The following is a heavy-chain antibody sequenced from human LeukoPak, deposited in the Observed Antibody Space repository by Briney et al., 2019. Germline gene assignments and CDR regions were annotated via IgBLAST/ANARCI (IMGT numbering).Heavy chain of an antibody. CDR3: ARAGFGQLWLAYFQH. J-gene: IGHJ1*01. CDR2: INHSGST. D-gene: IGHD6-19*01. Sequence: SETLSLTCAVYGGSFSGYYWSWIRQPPGKGLEWIGEINHSGSTNYNPSLKSRVTISVDTSKNQFSLKLSSVTAADTAVYYCARAGFGQLWLAYFQHWGQGTLVTVSS. V-gene: IGHV4-34*01. CDR1: GGSFSGYY.